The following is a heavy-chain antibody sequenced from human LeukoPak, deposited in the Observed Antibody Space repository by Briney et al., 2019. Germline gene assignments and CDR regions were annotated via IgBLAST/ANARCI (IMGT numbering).Heavy chain of an antibody. D-gene: IGHD5-18*01. Sequence: SVKVSCKASGGTFSSYAISWVRQAPGQGLEWMGRIIPILGIANYAQKFQGRVTITADKSTSTAYMELSSLRSEDTAVYYCARDPGYSYGPHYFDYWGQGTLVTVSS. CDR2: IIPILGIA. CDR3: ARDPGYSYGPHYFDY. J-gene: IGHJ4*02. V-gene: IGHV1-69*04. CDR1: GGTFSSYA.